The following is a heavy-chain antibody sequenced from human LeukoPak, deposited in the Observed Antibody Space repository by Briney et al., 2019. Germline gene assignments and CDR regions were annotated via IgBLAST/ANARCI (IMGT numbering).Heavy chain of an antibody. Sequence: MTSETLSLTCTVSGGSISSSSYYWGWIRQPPGKGLEWIGSIYYSGSTYYNPSLKSRVTISVDTSKNQFSLKLSSVTAADTAVYYCARGEGSPRNSIYYYYDSSGYQPFDYWGQGTLVTVSS. CDR1: GGSISSSSYY. CDR3: ARGEGSPRNSIYYYYDSSGYQPFDY. D-gene: IGHD3-22*01. J-gene: IGHJ4*02. V-gene: IGHV4-39*01. CDR2: IYYSGST.